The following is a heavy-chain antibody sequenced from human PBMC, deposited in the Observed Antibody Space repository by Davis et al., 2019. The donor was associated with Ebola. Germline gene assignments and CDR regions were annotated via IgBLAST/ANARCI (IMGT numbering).Heavy chain of an antibody. Sequence: GESLKISCAASGFTFSSYSMNWVRQAPGKGLEWVAVISYDGSNKYYADSVKGRFTISRDNSKNTLYLQMNSLRAEDTAVYYCARDRSIAARAGWFDPWGQGTLVTVSS. CDR1: GFTFSSYS. CDR2: ISYDGSNK. CDR3: ARDRSIAARAGWFDP. D-gene: IGHD6-6*01. V-gene: IGHV3-30*03. J-gene: IGHJ5*02.